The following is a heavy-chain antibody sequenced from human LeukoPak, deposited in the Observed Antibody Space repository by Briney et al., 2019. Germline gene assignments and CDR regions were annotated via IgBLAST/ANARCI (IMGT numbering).Heavy chain of an antibody. V-gene: IGHV3-11*01. Sequence: GGSLRLSCAASGFTFSDYYMSWIRQAPGKGLEWVSYISSSGSTIYYADSAKGRFTISRDNAKNSLYLQMNSPRAEDTAVYYCARASLMVYAPNDYWGQGTLVTVSS. D-gene: IGHD2-8*01. CDR2: ISSSGSTI. CDR1: GFTFSDYY. J-gene: IGHJ4*02. CDR3: ARASLMVYAPNDY.